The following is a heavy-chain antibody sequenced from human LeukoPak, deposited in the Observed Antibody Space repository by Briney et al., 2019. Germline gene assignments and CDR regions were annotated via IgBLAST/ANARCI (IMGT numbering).Heavy chain of an antibody. CDR2: MNPNSGNT. V-gene: IGHV1-8*01. CDR1: GYTFTSYD. Sequence: ASVKVSCKASGYTFTSYDINWVRQATGQGLEWMGWMNPNSGNTGYAQKFQGRVTMTRNTSISTAYMELSSLRSEDTAVYYCARVGPYRSGGSCYSSFRVRWFDPWGQGTLVTVSS. J-gene: IGHJ5*02. D-gene: IGHD2-15*01. CDR3: ARVGPYRSGGSCYSSFRVRWFDP.